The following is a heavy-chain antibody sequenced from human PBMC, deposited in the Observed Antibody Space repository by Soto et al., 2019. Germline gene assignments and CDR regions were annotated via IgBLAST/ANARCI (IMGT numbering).Heavy chain of an antibody. D-gene: IGHD2-15*01. Sequence: ASVKVSCKASGYTFTSYYMHGVRQATGQEVEWMGMINPSGGSTSYAQKFQGRVTMTRDTSTSTVYMELSSLRSEDTAVYYCARDQPPGGYCSGGSCYGEGYYYYGMDVWGQGTTVTVSS. J-gene: IGHJ6*02. V-gene: IGHV1-46*01. CDR3: ARDQPPGGYCSGGSCYGEGYYYYGMDV. CDR1: GYTFTSYY. CDR2: INPSGGST.